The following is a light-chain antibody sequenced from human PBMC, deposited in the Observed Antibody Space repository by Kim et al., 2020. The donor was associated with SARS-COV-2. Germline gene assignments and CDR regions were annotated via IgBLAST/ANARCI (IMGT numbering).Light chain of an antibody. CDR1: QSVSSY. CDR3: QQRSNWVYT. J-gene: IGKJ2*01. Sequence: EIVLTQSPATLSLSPGERATLSCRASQSVSSYLAWYQQKPGQAPRLLIYDASNRATDIPARFSGSGSGTDFTLTISSLEPEDFAVYYCQQRSNWVYTFGQGTKLEI. CDR2: DAS. V-gene: IGKV3-11*01.